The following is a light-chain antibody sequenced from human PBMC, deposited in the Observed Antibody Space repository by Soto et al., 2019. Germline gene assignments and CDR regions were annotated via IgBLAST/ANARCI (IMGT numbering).Light chain of an antibody. CDR3: SSFTSTSTYV. CDR1: NSDVGSYNL. V-gene: IGLV2-14*01. J-gene: IGLJ1*01. Sequence: QSALTQPASVSGSPGQSITISCTGTNSDVGSYNLVSWYQQHPGKVPKLIIYEVKNRPSGVSNRFSGSKSGNTASLTISGLQAEDEADYYCSSFTSTSTYVFGAGTKVTVL. CDR2: EVK.